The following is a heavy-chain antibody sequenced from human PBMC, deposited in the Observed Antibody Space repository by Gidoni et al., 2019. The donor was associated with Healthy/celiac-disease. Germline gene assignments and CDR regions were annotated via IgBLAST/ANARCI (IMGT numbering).Heavy chain of an antibody. Sequence: QVQLQESGPGLVKPSQTLSLTCTVSCGSISSSDYAWSWIRQPPGKGLEWIWYIYYSGSTYYNPSLKSRVTISVDTSKNQFSLKLSSVTAADTAVYYWARETSIVYSNYGGGWFDPWGQGTLVTVSS. J-gene: IGHJ5*02. CDR1: CGSISSSDYA. CDR2: IYYSGST. D-gene: IGHD4-4*01. V-gene: IGHV4-30-4*01. CDR3: ARETSIVYSNYGGGWFDP.